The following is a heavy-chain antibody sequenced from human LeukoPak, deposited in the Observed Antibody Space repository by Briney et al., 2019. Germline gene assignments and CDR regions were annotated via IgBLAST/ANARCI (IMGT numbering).Heavy chain of an antibody. CDR1: GFTFSGSA. Sequence: GGSLKLSCAASGFTFSGSAMHWVRQASGKGLEWLGRIRSKADSYTTAYAASVKGRFIVSRDDSKNTAYLQMNSLKTEDTAVYYCARDEDCSGGSCYYYYYGMDVWGKGTTVTVSS. D-gene: IGHD2-15*01. J-gene: IGHJ6*04. CDR3: ARDEDCSGGSCYYYYYGMDV. V-gene: IGHV3-73*01. CDR2: IRSKADSYTT.